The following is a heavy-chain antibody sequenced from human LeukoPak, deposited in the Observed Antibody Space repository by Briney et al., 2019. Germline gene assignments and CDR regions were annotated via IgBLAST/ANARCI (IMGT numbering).Heavy chain of an antibody. CDR3: ASFSASYYYYYMDV. D-gene: IGHD3-10*01. Sequence: SETLSLXCTVSGGSISSSSYYWGWIRQPPGKGLEWIGSIYYSGSTYYNPSLKSRVTISVDTSKNQFSLKLSSVTAADTAVYYCASFSASYYYYYMDVWGKGTTVTVSS. CDR1: GGSISSSSYY. CDR2: IYYSGST. J-gene: IGHJ6*03. V-gene: IGHV4-39*01.